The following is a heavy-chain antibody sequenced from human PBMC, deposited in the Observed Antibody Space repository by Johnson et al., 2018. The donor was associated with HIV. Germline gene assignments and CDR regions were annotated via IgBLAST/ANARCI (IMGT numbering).Heavy chain of an antibody. V-gene: IGHV3-33*01. Sequence: QLVESGGGVVQPGRSLRLSCVVSGFTFSSYGMHWVRQAPGKGLEWVAVIWYDGSNKYYADSVKGRFTISRDNSKNTVYLQMNSLRAEDTAVYYCARDAILSPGAFDIWGQGTMVTVSS. J-gene: IGHJ3*02. CDR1: GFTFSSYG. CDR3: ARDAILSPGAFDI. D-gene: IGHD2-21*01. CDR2: IWYDGSNK.